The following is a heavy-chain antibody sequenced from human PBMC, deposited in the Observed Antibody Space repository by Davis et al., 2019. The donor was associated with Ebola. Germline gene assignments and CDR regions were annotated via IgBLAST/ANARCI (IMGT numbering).Heavy chain of an antibody. CDR1: GGSISSYY. CDR2: IYNSGST. J-gene: IGHJ4*02. CDR3: ATTHDSSGYYLTPIFDY. D-gene: IGHD3-22*01. V-gene: IGHV4-59*01. Sequence: SETLSLTCTVSGGSISSYYWSWIRQPPGKGLEWIGYIYNSGSTNYNPSLKSRVTISLDTSKTQFSLKLSSVTAADTAVYYCATTHDSSGYYLTPIFDYWGQGTLVTVSS.